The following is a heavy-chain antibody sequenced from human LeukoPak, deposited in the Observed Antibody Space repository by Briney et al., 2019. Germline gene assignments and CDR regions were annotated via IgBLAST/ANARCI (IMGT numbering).Heavy chain of an antibody. J-gene: IGHJ5*02. CDR1: GGSISSYS. Sequence: PSETLSLTCTVSGGSISSYSWSWIRQPPGKGLEWIGYIYKSGSTNYNPSLKSRVTISVDTSKNQFSLKLRSVTAADTAVYYCARDARVPGWFDPWGQGTLVTVSS. CDR2: IYKSGST. CDR3: ARDARVPGWFDP. V-gene: IGHV4-59*01.